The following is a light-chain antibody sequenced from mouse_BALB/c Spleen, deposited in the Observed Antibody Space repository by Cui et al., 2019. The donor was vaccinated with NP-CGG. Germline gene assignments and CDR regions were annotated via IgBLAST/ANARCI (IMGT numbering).Light chain of an antibody. CDR1: TGAVTTSNY. Sequence: QGLVTQEYPHTTSPGETVTLTCRSSTGAVTTSNYANWVQEKPDHLFTGLIGGTNNRAPGVPARFSGSLIGDKAALTITGAQTEDEAIYFCALWYSNHWVFGGGTKLTVL. J-gene: IGLJ1*01. CDR2: GTN. CDR3: ALWYSNHWV. V-gene: IGLV1*01.